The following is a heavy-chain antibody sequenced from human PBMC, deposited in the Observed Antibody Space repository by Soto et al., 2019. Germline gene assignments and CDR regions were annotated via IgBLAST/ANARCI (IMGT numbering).Heavy chain of an antibody. J-gene: IGHJ6*02. CDR3: ARDDIVVVPAAIRDYYYYGMDV. Sequence: PGGSLRLSCAASGFTFSSYSMNWVRQAPGKGLEWVSSISSSSSYIYYADSVKGRFTISRDNAKNSLYLQMNSLRAEDTAVYYCARDDIVVVPAAIRDYYYYGMDVWGQGTKVTVYS. D-gene: IGHD2-2*02. CDR2: ISSSSSYI. V-gene: IGHV3-21*01. CDR1: GFTFSSYS.